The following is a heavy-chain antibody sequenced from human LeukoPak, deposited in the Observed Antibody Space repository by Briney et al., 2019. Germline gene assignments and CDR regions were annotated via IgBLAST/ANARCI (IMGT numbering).Heavy chain of an antibody. CDR2: INPTGGTT. J-gene: IGHJ4*02. Sequence: ASVKVSCKAAGDTFTTYYLHWVRQAPGQGLEWMGMINPTGGTTNYAEKFQDRLTLTRDTSTSTVYMELSSLRSGDTAVYYCARDPTRSRWLPDYSFDYWGQGTLVTVSS. CDR1: GDTFTTYY. D-gene: IGHD5-24*01. CDR3: ARDPTRSRWLPDYSFDY. V-gene: IGHV1-46*01.